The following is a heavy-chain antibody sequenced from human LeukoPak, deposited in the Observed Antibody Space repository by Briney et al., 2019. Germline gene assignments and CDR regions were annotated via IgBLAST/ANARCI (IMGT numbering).Heavy chain of an antibody. CDR3: AREQIVAAAVPYYFDY. J-gene: IGHJ4*02. Sequence: PGGSLRLSCAASGFTFSSYSMNWVRQAPGKGLEWVSSISSSSSYIYYADSVKGRFTISRDNAKNSLYLQMNSLRAEDTAVYYCAREQIVAAAVPYYFDYWGQGTLVTVSS. V-gene: IGHV3-21*01. CDR2: ISSSSSYI. CDR1: GFTFSSYS. D-gene: IGHD6-13*01.